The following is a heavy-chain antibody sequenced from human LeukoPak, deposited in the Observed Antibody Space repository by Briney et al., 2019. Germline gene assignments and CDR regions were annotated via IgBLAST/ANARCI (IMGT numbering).Heavy chain of an antibody. CDR3: ANSSFQDYYYMDV. CDR2: ISAYNGNT. CDR1: GYTFTSYG. V-gene: IGHV1-18*01. J-gene: IGHJ6*03. Sequence: ASVKVSCTASGYTFTSYGISWVRQAPGQGLEWMGWISAYNGNTNYAQKLQGRVTMTTDTSTSTAYMELRSLRSDDTAVYYCANSSFQDYYYMDVWGKGTTVTVSS. D-gene: IGHD6-6*01.